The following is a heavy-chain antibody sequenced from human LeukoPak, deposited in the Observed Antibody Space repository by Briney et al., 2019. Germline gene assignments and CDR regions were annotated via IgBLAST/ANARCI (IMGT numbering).Heavy chain of an antibody. Sequence: GEFLKISCEASGYSFTNYWIGWVRQMPGKGLEWMGIIYPADSDTRYSPSFQGQVTISADKSISTAYLQWSSLKASDTAMYYCARKRTFDIWGQGTMVTVSS. D-gene: IGHD5-24*01. CDR1: GYSFTNYW. CDR2: IYPADSDT. CDR3: ARKRTFDI. V-gene: IGHV5-51*01. J-gene: IGHJ3*02.